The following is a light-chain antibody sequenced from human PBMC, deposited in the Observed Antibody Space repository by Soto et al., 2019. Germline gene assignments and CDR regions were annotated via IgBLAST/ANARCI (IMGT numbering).Light chain of an antibody. V-gene: IGKV1-39*01. CDR1: QSISNY. CDR2: AAS. CDR3: QQSYSIPPLT. Sequence: DIQMTQSPSSLSASVGDRVTITCRASQSISNYLNWYQQKPGKAPTVLIYAASSLQSGVPSRFSGSGSGTDFTLTISSLQPEDVATYYCQQSYSIPPLTFGGGTKVEIK. J-gene: IGKJ4*01.